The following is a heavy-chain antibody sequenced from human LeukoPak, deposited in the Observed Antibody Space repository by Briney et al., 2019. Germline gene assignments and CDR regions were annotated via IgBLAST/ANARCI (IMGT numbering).Heavy chain of an antibody. Sequence: GESLRLSCAASGFTFSNYWMSWVRQAPGKGLAWVANIKRDGSDNYYVGSVEGRFTISRDNVKNSLYLQMSSLRAEDTAIYYCARALYNRGWYPDYFDSWGQGTLVTVSA. J-gene: IGHJ4*02. CDR3: ARALYNRGWYPDYFDS. V-gene: IGHV3-7*01. D-gene: IGHD6-19*01. CDR2: IKRDGSDN. CDR1: GFTFSNYW.